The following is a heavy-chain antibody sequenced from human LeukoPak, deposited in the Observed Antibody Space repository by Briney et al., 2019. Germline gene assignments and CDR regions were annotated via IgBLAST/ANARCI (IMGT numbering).Heavy chain of an antibody. D-gene: IGHD2-21*02. J-gene: IGHJ4*02. CDR2: IDTSSGYI. CDR3: ARAERGGDCYSSFDY. CDR1: GFTFRSYK. V-gene: IGHV3-21*01. Sequence: GGSLRLSCAASGFTFRSYKMHWVRQARGEGGEGVSSIDTSSGYITYADSVKGRLSIDRNNAKNSMFLQINSLRGAETAVYYCARAERGGDCYSSFDYWGQGTLVTVSS.